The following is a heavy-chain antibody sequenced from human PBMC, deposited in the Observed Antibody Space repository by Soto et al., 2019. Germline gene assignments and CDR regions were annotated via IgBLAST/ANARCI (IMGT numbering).Heavy chain of an antibody. J-gene: IGHJ6*02. CDR2: ISYDGSNK. CDR3: ARAMTLFDGMDV. Sequence: QVQLVESGGGVVQPGRSLRLSCAASGFTFSSYAMHWVRQAPGKGLEWVAVISYDGSNKYYADSVKGRFTISRDNSKNTLYLQMNRLRAEDTAVYYCARAMTLFDGMDVWGQGTTVTVSS. D-gene: IGHD3-3*01. CDR1: GFTFSSYA. V-gene: IGHV3-30-3*01.